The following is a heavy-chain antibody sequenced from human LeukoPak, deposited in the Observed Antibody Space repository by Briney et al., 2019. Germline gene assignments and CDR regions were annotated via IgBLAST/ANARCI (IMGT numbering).Heavy chain of an antibody. CDR1: GGTFSSYA. Sequence: ASVKVSCKASGGTFSSYAISWVRQAPGQGLEWMGGIIPIFGTANYAQKFQGRVTITTDESTSTAYMELSSLRSEDTAVYYCARDHGAYMVRGSGWFDPWGQGTLVTVSS. J-gene: IGHJ5*02. CDR2: IIPIFGTA. D-gene: IGHD3-10*01. V-gene: IGHV1-69*05. CDR3: ARDHGAYMVRGSGWFDP.